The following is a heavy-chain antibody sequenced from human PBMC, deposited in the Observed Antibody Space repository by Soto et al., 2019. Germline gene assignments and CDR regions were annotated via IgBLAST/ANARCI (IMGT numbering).Heavy chain of an antibody. CDR2: ISYDGSNK. J-gene: IGHJ3*02. Sequence: QVQLVESGGGVVQPGRSLRLYCAASGFTFSSYGMHWVRQAPGKGLEWVAVISYDGSNKYYADSVKGRFTISRDNSKNTLYLQMNSLRAEDTAVYYCAKDIISAMVRGVMAFDIWGQGTMVTVSS. CDR1: GFTFSSYG. D-gene: IGHD3-10*01. CDR3: AKDIISAMVRGVMAFDI. V-gene: IGHV3-30*18.